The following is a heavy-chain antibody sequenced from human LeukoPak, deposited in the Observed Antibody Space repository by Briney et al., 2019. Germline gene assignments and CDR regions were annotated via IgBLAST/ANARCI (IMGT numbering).Heavy chain of an antibody. D-gene: IGHD5-12*01. CDR2: INHSGST. CDR1: GGSFSGYY. J-gene: IGHJ4*02. V-gene: IGHV4-34*01. Sequence: PSETLSLTCAVYGGSFSGYYWSWIRQPPGKGLEWIGEINHSGSTNYNLSLKSRVTISVDTSKNQFSLKLSSVTAADTAVYYCARVGYGGYVRRDMFDYWGQGTLVTVSS. CDR3: ARVGYGGYVRRDMFDY.